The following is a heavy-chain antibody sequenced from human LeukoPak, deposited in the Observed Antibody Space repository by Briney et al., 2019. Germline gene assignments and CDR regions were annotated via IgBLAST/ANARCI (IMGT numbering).Heavy chain of an antibody. V-gene: IGHV3-30*02. D-gene: IGHD2-2*01. CDR3: AKDQLGVWFVVVPAAVPRFDY. Sequence: GGSLRLSCAASGFTFSSYWMHWVRQAPGKGLEWVVVIRYDGSNKSYADSVKGRFTISRDNSKNTLYLQMTSLRAEDTAVYYCAKDQLGVWFVVVPAAVPRFDYWGQGTLVTVSS. CDR1: GFTFSSYW. CDR2: IRYDGSNK. J-gene: IGHJ4*02.